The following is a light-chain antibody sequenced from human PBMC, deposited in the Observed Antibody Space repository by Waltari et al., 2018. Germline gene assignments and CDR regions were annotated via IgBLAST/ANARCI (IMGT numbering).Light chain of an antibody. CDR3: QQLNVYPLT. Sequence: DIPLTQSPSFLSSSVGDRVTISCRAGQDISSYLAWYQQKPGEAPKLLIYAASTLQSGVPSRFSGSGSGTEFTLTISSLQPEDFAAYYCQQLNVYPLTFGGGSKVEIK. J-gene: IGKJ4*01. CDR2: AAS. V-gene: IGKV1-9*01. CDR1: QDISSY.